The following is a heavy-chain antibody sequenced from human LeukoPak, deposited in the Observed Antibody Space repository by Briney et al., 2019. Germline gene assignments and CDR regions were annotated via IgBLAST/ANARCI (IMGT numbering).Heavy chain of an antibody. CDR2: INPSGGST. CDR3: ARVWSGYPSFDY. V-gene: IGHV1-46*01. CDR1: GYTFTYYY. D-gene: IGHD3-3*01. J-gene: IGHJ4*02. Sequence: ASVKVSCKASGYTFTYYYMHWVRQAPRQGLEWMGVINPSGGSTSYAQKFQGRVTMTRDTSTSTVYMELSSLRSEDTAVYFCARVWSGYPSFDYWGQGILVTVSS.